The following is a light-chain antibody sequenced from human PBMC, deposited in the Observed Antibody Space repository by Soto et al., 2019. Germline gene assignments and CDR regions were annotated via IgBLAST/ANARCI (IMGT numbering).Light chain of an antibody. Sequence: EIVMTQSPATLSVSPGERVTLSCRASQSVSYNLAWYQQKPGQAPRLLIYGPSTRATGIPARFSGSGSGTEFTLTISRLEPEDFAVYYCQQYGSSGTFGQGTKVDIK. CDR1: QSVSYN. CDR2: GPS. J-gene: IGKJ1*01. V-gene: IGKV3-15*01. CDR3: QQYGSSGT.